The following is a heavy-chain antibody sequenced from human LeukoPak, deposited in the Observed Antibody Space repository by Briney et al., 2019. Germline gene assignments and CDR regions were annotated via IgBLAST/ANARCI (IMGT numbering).Heavy chain of an antibody. V-gene: IGHV3-23*01. CDR1: GFTFSSYA. CDR3: AKAATPATVYNWFDP. D-gene: IGHD4-17*01. CDR2: ISGSGGST. J-gene: IGHJ5*02. Sequence: GGSLRLSCAASGFTFSSYAMSWVRQAPGKGLEWVSAISGSGGSTYYADSVKGRFTISRDNSKNTLYLQMSSLRAEDTAVYYCAKAATPATVYNWFDPWGQGTLVTVSS.